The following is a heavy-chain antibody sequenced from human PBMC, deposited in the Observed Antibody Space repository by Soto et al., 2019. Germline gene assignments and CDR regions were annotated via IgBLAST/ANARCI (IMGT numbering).Heavy chain of an antibody. CDR2: INANNGNT. J-gene: IGHJ4*02. CDR3: ARDLNLGLGDY. CDR1: GYTFTSYG. Sequence: QVQLVQSGAEVKKPGASVKVSCKASGYTFTSYGLSWVRQAPGQGLEWMGWINANNGNTKYAQKLQGRVTMTTDTSTTTAYMELRSLRSDDTAVYYRARDLNLGLGDYWGQGTLVTVSS. D-gene: IGHD7-27*01. V-gene: IGHV1-18*01.